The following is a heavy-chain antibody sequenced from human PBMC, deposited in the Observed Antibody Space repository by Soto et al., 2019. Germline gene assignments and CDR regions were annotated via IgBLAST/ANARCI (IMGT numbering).Heavy chain of an antibody. CDR2: IYYSGST. Sequence: SETLSLTCTVSGGSISSGGYYWIWIRQHPGKGLEWIGYIYYSGSTYYNPSLKSRVTISVDTSKNQFSLKLSSVTAADAAVYYCASDYSSSIAAGNWFDPWGQGTLVTVSS. J-gene: IGHJ5*02. D-gene: IGHD6-6*01. CDR1: GGSISSGGYY. V-gene: IGHV4-31*03. CDR3: ASDYSSSIAAGNWFDP.